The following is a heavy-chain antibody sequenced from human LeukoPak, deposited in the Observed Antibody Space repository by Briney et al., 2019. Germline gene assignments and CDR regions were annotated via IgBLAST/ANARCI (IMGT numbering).Heavy chain of an antibody. J-gene: IGHJ3*02. CDR1: GGSISSGDYY. CDR3: ARVVGFVAAIDAFDI. V-gene: IGHV4-30-4*01. D-gene: IGHD1-26*01. Sequence: SQTLSLTCTVSGGSISSGDYYWSWIRQPPGKGLEWNGYIYYSGSTYYNPSLKSRVTISVDTSKNQFSLKLSSVTAADTAVYYCARVVGFVAAIDAFDIWGQGTMVTVSS. CDR2: IYYSGST.